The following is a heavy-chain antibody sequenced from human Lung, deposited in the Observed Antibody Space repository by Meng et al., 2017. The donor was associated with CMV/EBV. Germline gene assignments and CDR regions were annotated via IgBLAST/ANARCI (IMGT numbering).Heavy chain of an antibody. D-gene: IGHD6-19*01. Sequence: GQLVQPGSELKKPGASAKVSCKASGYTFTRYPMNWVRQAPGQGLEWMGWISTNTGNPTYAQGFTGRFVFSVDTSVSTAYLQISSLKAEDTAVYYCGTLKYTSGFYGPAYWGQGALVTVSS. J-gene: IGHJ4*02. V-gene: IGHV7-4-1*02. CDR2: ISTNTGNP. CDR1: GYTFTRYP. CDR3: GTLKYTSGFYGPAY.